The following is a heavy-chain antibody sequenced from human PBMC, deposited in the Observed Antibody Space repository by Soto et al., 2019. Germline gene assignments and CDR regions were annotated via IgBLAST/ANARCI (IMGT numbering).Heavy chain of an antibody. J-gene: IGHJ5*02. CDR3: ARGRIVLVPAAQGWFDP. D-gene: IGHD2-2*01. V-gene: IGHV1-2*04. Sequence: QVQLVQSGAEVKKPGASVKVSCKASGYTFTGYYMHWVRQAPGQGLEWMGWINPNSGGTNYAQKFQGWVTMTGDTVISTGYMELSRLGSADTAVYYCARGRIVLVPAAQGWFDPWGQGTLVTVSS. CDR1: GYTFTGYY. CDR2: INPNSGGT.